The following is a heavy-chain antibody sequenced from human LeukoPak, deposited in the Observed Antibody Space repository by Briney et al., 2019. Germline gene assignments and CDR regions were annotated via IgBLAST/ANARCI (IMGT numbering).Heavy chain of an antibody. V-gene: IGHV1-24*01. J-gene: IGHJ4*02. CDR1: GYTLTELS. CDR3: ATDLSGSGKSFDY. Sequence: ASVKVSCKVSGYTLTELSMHWVRQAPGKGLEWMGGFDPEDGETIYAQKFPGRVTMTEDTSTDTAYMELSSLRSEDTAVYYCATDLSGSGKSFDYWGQGTLVTVSS. D-gene: IGHD3-10*01. CDR2: FDPEDGET.